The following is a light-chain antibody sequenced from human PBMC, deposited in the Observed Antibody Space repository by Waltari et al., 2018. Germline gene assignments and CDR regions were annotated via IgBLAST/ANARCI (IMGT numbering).Light chain of an antibody. CDR3: QQYSSYSIS. J-gene: IGKJ5*01. V-gene: IGKV1-5*01. Sequence: DILMPQSPSTLSASVGARVTITCRANQSVSEWLAWYQQKPGKAPKLLIYAASNLKSGVPSRFSGSGSRTEFTLTISGLQPDDFATYYCQQYSSYSISFGQGTRLEIK. CDR1: QSVSEW. CDR2: AAS.